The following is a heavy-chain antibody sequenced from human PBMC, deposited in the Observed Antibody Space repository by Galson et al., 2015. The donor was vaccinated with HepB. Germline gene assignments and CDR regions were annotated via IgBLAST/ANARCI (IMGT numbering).Heavy chain of an antibody. D-gene: IGHD5-24*01. CDR1: GFTFSSYA. J-gene: IGHJ3*02. CDR3: ARDGLSEMATIQAFDI. Sequence: SLRLSCAASGFTFSSYAMHWVRQAPGKGPEWVAVISYDGSNKYYADSVKGRFTISRDNSKNTLYLQMNSLRAEDTAVYYCARDGLSEMATIQAFDIWGQGTMVTVSS. CDR2: ISYDGSNK. V-gene: IGHV3-30-3*01.